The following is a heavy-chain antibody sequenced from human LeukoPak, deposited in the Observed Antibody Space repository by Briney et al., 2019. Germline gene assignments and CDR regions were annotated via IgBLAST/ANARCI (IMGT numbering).Heavy chain of an antibody. CDR3: ARGGGSCSGGSSYGQTMDV. Sequence: SVKVSCQVSGGIVSSYAISWVRQAAGQGREWKGRFIPILGIANYAQKFQGRVTITADKSTSTAYMELSSLGSEDTGVYYCARGGGSCSGGSSYGQTMDVWGQGTTVTVSS. D-gene: IGHD2-15*01. CDR1: GGIVSSYA. V-gene: IGHV1-69*04. CDR2: FIPILGIA. J-gene: IGHJ6*02.